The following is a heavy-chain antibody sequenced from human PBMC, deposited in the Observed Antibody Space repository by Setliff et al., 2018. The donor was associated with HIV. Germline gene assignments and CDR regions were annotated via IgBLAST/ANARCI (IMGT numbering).Heavy chain of an antibody. CDR2: IRSDGSDK. Sequence: GGSLRLSCTASRFSFKTYGMHWVRQAPGKGLEWVAFIRSDGSDKYYASSVKGRFTISRDNAKNSLYLQMNSLRAEDTAVYYCARRDCSGGSCYMGYWGQGTLVTVSS. CDR1: RFSFKTYG. CDR3: ARRDCSGGSCYMGY. J-gene: IGHJ4*02. D-gene: IGHD2-15*01. V-gene: IGHV3-30*02.